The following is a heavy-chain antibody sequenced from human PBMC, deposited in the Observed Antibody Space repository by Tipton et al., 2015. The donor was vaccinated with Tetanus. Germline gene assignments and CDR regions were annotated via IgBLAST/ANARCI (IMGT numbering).Heavy chain of an antibody. CDR2: IYYSGST. CDR3: ARDQARGARGWNYFDY. J-gene: IGHJ4*02. CDR1: GESFSDHH. D-gene: IGHD1-26*01. V-gene: IGHV4-34*09. Sequence: TLSLTCAVYGESFSDHHWNWIRQSPGKGLEWIGDIYYSGSTYYNPSLKSRVTISVDTSKNQFSLKLNSVTAADTAVYYCARDQARGARGWNYFDYWGQGTLVTVSS.